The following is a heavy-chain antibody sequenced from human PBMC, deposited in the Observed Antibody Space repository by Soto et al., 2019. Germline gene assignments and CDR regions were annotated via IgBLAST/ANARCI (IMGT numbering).Heavy chain of an antibody. CDR2: ISGSGGTI. Sequence: EVQLVESGGGMVQPGGSLRVSCAASGFTLSSYSMHWVRQAPGKGLEWVYYISGSGGTIYYADSVKGRFTISRDNAKNSLSVQMNSLRDEDTAVYFCARETGLSSSGWSYYFDFWGQGTRVTVSS. CDR3: ARETGLSSSGWSYYFDF. J-gene: IGHJ4*02. D-gene: IGHD6-19*01. V-gene: IGHV3-48*02. CDR1: GFTLSSYS.